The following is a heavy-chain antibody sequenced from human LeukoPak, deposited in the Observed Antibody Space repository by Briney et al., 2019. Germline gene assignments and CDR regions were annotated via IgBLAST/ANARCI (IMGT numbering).Heavy chain of an antibody. CDR2: IIPILGIA. Sequence: SVKISCKASGGTFSSYAISWVRQAPGQGLEWMGRIIPILGIANYAQKFHGRVAITADKSTSTAYMELSSLRSEDTAVYNCARDWDTYYYGSGSYYNGIDYLGQGTLVTVSS. CDR1: GGTFSSYA. D-gene: IGHD3-10*01. CDR3: ARDWDTYYYGSGSYYNGIDY. V-gene: IGHV1-69*04. J-gene: IGHJ4*02.